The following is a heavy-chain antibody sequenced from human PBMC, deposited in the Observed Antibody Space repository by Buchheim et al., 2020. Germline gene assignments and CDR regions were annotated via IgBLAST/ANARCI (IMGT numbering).Heavy chain of an antibody. CDR2: INHSGST. V-gene: IGHV4-34*01. CDR1: GGSFSGYY. Sequence: QVQLQQWGAGLLKPSETLSLTCAVYGGSFSGYYWSWIRQPPGKGLEWIGEINHSGSTNYNPSLKGRVTISVDTSKNQFSLQLSSVTAADTAVYYCAIRLEYYYYYGMDVWGQGTT. CDR3: AIRLEYYYYYGMDV. D-gene: IGHD1-1*01. J-gene: IGHJ6*02.